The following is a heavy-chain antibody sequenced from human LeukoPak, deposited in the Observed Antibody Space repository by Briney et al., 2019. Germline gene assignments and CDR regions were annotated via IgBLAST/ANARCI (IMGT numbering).Heavy chain of an antibody. CDR1: GYTFTSYG. D-gene: IGHD2-15*01. CDR2: ISAYNGNT. J-gene: IGHJ6*02. V-gene: IGHV1-18*01. Sequence: GASVKVSCKASGYTFTSYGISWVRQAPGQGVEWMGWISAYNGNTNYAQKLQGRVTMTTDTSTSTAYMELRSLRSDDTAVYYCARGCSGGSCYSAPFYSYYYGMDVWGQGTTVTVSS. CDR3: ARGCSGGSCYSAPFYSYYYGMDV.